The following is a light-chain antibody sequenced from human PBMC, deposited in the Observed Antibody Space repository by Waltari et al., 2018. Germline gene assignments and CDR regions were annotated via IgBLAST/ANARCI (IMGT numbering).Light chain of an antibody. V-gene: IGLV2-14*03. J-gene: IGLJ1*01. Sequence: QSALTQPASVSGSPGQSITISCAGTSSDVGAYNDVAWYQQHSGKAPKLIISDVNNRPPGVSNRFSGPKSGNTASLIISGLQADDEADYYCSSYTTTSTYVFGTGTTVSVL. CDR3: SSYTTTSTYV. CDR2: DVN. CDR1: SSDVGAYND.